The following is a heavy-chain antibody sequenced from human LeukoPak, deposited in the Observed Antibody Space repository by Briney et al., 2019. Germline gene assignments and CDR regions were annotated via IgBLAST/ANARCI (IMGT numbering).Heavy chain of an antibody. CDR3: ARKAQYNGHYPLDY. J-gene: IGHJ4*02. V-gene: IGHV3-23*01. CDR2: TSDRGDYT. Sequence: GGSLRLSCAASGSTFTSYSMSWVRQAPGKGLEWVSGTSDRGDYTYYADSGKGRFTISRDSSKNTLFLQMNSLRAEDTALYFCARKAQYNGHYPLDYWGQGTLVTVSS. CDR1: GSTFTSYS. D-gene: IGHD1-7*01.